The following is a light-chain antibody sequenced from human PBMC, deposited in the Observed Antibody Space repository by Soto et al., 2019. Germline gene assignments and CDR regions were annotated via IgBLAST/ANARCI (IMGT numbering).Light chain of an antibody. CDR1: QSVATTY. J-gene: IGKJ5*01. Sequence: EVVLTKSPGTLSVSPGERATLSCRASQSVATTYLAWYQQKPGQAPRLLIFATSSRAIGTPERFSGSGSGTDFTLTISRLEPEDFAVYYCQHYGIAPPITFGHGTRLEI. CDR2: ATS. V-gene: IGKV3-20*01. CDR3: QHYGIAPPIT.